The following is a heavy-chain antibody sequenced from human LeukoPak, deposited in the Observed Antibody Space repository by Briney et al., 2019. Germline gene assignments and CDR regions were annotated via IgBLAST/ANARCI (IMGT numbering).Heavy chain of an antibody. D-gene: IGHD5-18*01. CDR1: GYSFTSHG. CDR3: ARQVDTTMALPDY. CDR2: TSGYNGNT. J-gene: IGHJ4*02. Sequence: ASVKVSCKASGYSFTSHGISWVRQAPGQGLEWMGWTSGYNGNTNYAQKFQGRVTMTTDTSTSTAYMELRSLRSDDTAIYYCARQVDTTMALPDYWGQGTLVTVSP. V-gene: IGHV1-18*01.